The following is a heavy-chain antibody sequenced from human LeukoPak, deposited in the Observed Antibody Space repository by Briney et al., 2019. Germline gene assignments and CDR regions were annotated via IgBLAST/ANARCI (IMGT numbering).Heavy chain of an antibody. Sequence: SVKVSCKASGGTFSSYTISWVRQAPGQGLEWMGRIIPILGIANYAQKFQGRVTITADKSTSTAYMELRSLRSEDTAVYYCARDLYYDILTGYYSHYYYYMDVWGKGTTVTVSS. CDR1: GGTFSSYT. D-gene: IGHD3-9*01. V-gene: IGHV1-69*04. CDR3: ARDLYYDILTGYYSHYYYYMDV. CDR2: IIPILGIA. J-gene: IGHJ6*03.